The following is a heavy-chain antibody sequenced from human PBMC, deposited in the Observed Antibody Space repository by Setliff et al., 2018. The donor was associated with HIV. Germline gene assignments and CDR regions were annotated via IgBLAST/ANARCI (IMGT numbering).Heavy chain of an antibody. Sequence: ASVKVSCKASGYTFTGYYMHWVRQAPGQGLEWMGRINPNSGNTNYAQKLQGRVTMTTDTSTNTASMGLRRLRSNDTAVYYCVTSEPYNSSPFHWGQGTLVTVSS. V-gene: IGHV1-2*06. CDR3: VTSEPYNSSPFH. CDR1: GYTFTGYY. D-gene: IGHD6-13*01. CDR2: INPNSGNT. J-gene: IGHJ4*02.